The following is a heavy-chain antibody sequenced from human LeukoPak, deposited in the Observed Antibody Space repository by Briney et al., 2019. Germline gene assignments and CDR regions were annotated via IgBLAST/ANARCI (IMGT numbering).Heavy chain of an antibody. CDR2: INPNSGGT. J-gene: IGHJ4*02. CDR3: ASSLGYCSSTSCYHYFDY. V-gene: IGHV1-18*01. CDR1: GYTFTSYG. Sequence: ASVKVSCKASGYTFTSYGISWVRQAPGQGLEWMGWINPNSGGTNYAQKLQGRVTMTTDTSTSTAYMELRSLRSDDTAVYYCASSLGYCSSTSCYHYFDYWGQGTLVTVSS. D-gene: IGHD2-2*01.